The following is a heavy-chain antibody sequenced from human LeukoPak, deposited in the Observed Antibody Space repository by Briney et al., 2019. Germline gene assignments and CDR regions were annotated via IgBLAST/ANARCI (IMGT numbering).Heavy chain of an antibody. D-gene: IGHD1-1*01. V-gene: IGHV1-2*02. Sequence: ASVKLSCKASGYTFTRYYMHWVRQAPGQGLEWMGGINPNSGGTNYAQKFQGRVTMTRDTSISTAYMELSRLRSDETAVYYCAREDPTGNFDYWGQGTLVTVSS. CDR2: INPNSGGT. CDR3: AREDPTGNFDY. CDR1: GYTFTRYY. J-gene: IGHJ4*02.